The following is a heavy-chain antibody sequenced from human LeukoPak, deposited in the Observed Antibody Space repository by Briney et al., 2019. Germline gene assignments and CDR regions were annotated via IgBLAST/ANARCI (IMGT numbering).Heavy chain of an antibody. D-gene: IGHD3-22*01. J-gene: IGHJ4*02. CDR3: ARSGYYYDSSDLIDY. CDR2: INSDGSST. CDR1: GFTFSTYC. Sequence: PGGSLRLSCAASGFTFSTYCIHWVRQAPGKGPMWVSRINSDGSSTSYADSVKGRFTVSRDNAKNTLYLQMNSLRAEDTAVYYCARSGYYYDSSDLIDYWGQGTLVTVSS. V-gene: IGHV3-74*01.